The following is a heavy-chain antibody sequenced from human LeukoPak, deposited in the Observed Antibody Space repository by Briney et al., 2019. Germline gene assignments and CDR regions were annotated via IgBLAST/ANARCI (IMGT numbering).Heavy chain of an antibody. V-gene: IGHV3-23*01. D-gene: IGHD1-7*01. Sequence: PGGSLRLSCAASGFTFSSYAMSWVRQAPGKGLEWVSAISGSGGSTYYADSVKGRFTISRDNTKNTLYLQMNSLRAEDTAVYYCAKGTGTTPDYYYYMDVWGKGTTVTVSS. CDR3: AKGTGTTPDYYYYMDV. CDR1: GFTFSSYA. CDR2: ISGSGGST. J-gene: IGHJ6*03.